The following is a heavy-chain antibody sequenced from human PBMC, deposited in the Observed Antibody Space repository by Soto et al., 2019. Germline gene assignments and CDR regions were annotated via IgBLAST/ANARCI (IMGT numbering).Heavy chain of an antibody. CDR3: ASAVYDILTIRGGWFDP. J-gene: IGHJ5*02. CDR1: GFTFSSYA. Sequence: LRLSCAASGFTFSSYAMHWVRQAPGKGLEWVAVISYDGSNKYYADSVKGRFTISRDNSKNTLYLQMNSLRAEDTAVYYCASAVYDILTIRGGWFDPWGQGTLVTVSS. V-gene: IGHV3-30-3*01. D-gene: IGHD3-9*01. CDR2: ISYDGSNK.